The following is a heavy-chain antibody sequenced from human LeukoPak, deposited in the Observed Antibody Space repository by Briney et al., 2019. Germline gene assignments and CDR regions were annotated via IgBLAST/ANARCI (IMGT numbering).Heavy chain of an antibody. D-gene: IGHD2-2*02. Sequence: GGSLRLSCAASGFTFSNAWMSWVRQAPGKGLELVGRIKSKTDGGTTDYAAPVKGRFTISRDDSKNTLYLQMNSLKTEDTAVYYCTTEVGYCSSTSCYSFDYWGQGTLVTVSS. CDR3: TTEVGYCSSTSCYSFDY. J-gene: IGHJ4*02. CDR1: GFTFSNAW. CDR2: IKSKTDGGTT. V-gene: IGHV3-15*01.